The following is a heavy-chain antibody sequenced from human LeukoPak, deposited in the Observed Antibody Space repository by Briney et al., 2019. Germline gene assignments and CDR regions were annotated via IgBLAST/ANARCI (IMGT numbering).Heavy chain of an antibody. J-gene: IGHJ3*02. CDR1: GGSFSGYY. CDR2: INHSGST. CDR3: ARGPYSSSFPDAFDI. V-gene: IGHV4-34*01. Sequence: SETLSLTCAVYGGSFSGYYWSWIRQPPGKGLEWIGEINHSGSTNYNPSLKSRVTISVDTSKNQFSLKLSSVTAADTAVYYCARGPYSSSFPDAFDIWGQGTMVTVSS. D-gene: IGHD6-6*01.